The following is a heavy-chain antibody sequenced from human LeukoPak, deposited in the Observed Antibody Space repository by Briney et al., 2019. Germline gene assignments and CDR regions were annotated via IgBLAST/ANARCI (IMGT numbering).Heavy chain of an antibody. Sequence: GESLKISCKGSGYSFTSYWIGWVRQMPGEGLEWMGIIYPGDSDTRYSPSFQGQVTISADKSISTAYLQWSSLKASDTAMYYCARKYRRGYDILTGPYYYFDYWGQGTLVTVSS. CDR2: IYPGDSDT. CDR1: GYSFTSYW. CDR3: ARKYRRGYDILTGPYYYFDY. J-gene: IGHJ4*02. V-gene: IGHV5-51*01. D-gene: IGHD3-9*01.